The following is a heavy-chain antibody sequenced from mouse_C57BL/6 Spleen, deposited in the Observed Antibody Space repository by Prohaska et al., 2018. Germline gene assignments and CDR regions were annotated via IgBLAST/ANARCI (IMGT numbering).Heavy chain of an antibody. D-gene: IGHD2-5*01. CDR3: AKKDYSNYWYFDV. J-gene: IGHJ1*03. V-gene: IGHV5-4*01. CDR1: GFTFSSYA. CDR2: ISDGGSYT. Sequence: EVQLVESGGGLVKPGGSLKLSCAASGFTFSSYAMSWVRQTPEKRLEWVATISDGGSYTFYPDNVKGRFTISRDNAKNNLYLQMSHLKSEDTAMYYCAKKDYSNYWYFDVWGTGTTVTVSS.